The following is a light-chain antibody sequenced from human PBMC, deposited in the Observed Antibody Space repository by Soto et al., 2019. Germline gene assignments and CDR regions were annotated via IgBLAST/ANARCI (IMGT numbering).Light chain of an antibody. V-gene: IGLV3-1*01. J-gene: IGLJ1*01. CDR3: QAWDRSTGGV. CDR1: KLGDKY. CDR2: QDT. Sequence: SYELTQPPSVSVSPGQTASITCSGDKLGDKYACWYRQKPGQSPVLLIYQDTKRPSGIPERFSGSNSGNTATLTISGTQAMDEADYYCQAWDRSTGGVFGTGTKLTVL.